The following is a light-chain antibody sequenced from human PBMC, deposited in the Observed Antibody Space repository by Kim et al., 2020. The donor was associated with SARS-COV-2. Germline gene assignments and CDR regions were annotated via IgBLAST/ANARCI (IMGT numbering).Light chain of an antibody. V-gene: IGLV2-14*01. CDR3: SSYTSSSTKV. CDR2: EVI. J-gene: IGLJ3*02. Sequence: QSALTQPASVSGSPGQSITISCTGTSSDIGGHNHVSWYQQHPGKAPKLMIYEVIKRPSGISNRFSGSKSGNTASLTISGLQAEDEADYCSSYTSSSTKVFGGGTQLTVL. CDR1: SSDIGGHNH.